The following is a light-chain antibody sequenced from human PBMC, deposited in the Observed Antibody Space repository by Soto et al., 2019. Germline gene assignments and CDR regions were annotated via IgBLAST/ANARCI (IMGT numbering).Light chain of an antibody. CDR2: GAS. Sequence: EIVLTQSPGTLSLSPGERATLSCRASQSVSSSYLAWYQQKPGQAPRLLIYGASSRATGIPDRFSGSGSGTDFPLNISRMEAEDFAVYYCQQYGSSLTWTFGQGTKVEIK. CDR1: QSVSSSY. CDR3: QQYGSSLTWT. V-gene: IGKV3-20*01. J-gene: IGKJ1*01.